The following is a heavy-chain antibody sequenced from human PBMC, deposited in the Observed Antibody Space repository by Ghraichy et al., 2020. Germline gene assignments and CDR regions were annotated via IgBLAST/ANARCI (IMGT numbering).Heavy chain of an antibody. CDR1: GFSLTDSW. CDR3: ARGEFGLVD. CDR2: LSPAANII. Sequence: GGSLRLSCAASGFSLTDSWMYWVRQVPGKGLVWVSHLSPAANIINYVESVRGRFTISRDTAKNTLFLPIDSLRVDDTAMYYCARGEFGLVDWGRGTLVTVSA. D-gene: IGHD3/OR15-3a*01. V-gene: IGHV3-74*01. J-gene: IGHJ4*02.